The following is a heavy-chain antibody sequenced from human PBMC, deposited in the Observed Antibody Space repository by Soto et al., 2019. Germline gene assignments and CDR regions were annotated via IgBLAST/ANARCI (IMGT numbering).Heavy chain of an antibody. V-gene: IGHV4-31*03. CDR3: AREEGTVRENWFDP. Sequence: SETLSLTCTVSGGSISSGGYYWSWIRQHPGKGLEWIGYIYYSGSTYYNPSLKSRVTISVDTSKNQFSLKLSSVTAADTAVYYCAREEGTVRENWFDPWGQGTLVTVSS. CDR1: GGSISSGGYY. CDR2: IYYSGST. D-gene: IGHD3-10*01. J-gene: IGHJ5*02.